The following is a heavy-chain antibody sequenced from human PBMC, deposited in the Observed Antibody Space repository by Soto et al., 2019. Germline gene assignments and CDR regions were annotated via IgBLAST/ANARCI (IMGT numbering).Heavy chain of an antibody. D-gene: IGHD2-15*01. CDR1: GFTFSNYD. CDR3: ARGPTCIEGYCSSGSWHDY. Sequence: EVQLVESGGDLVQPGESLRVSCAASGFTFSNYDMNWVRQAPGKGLEWVSYISSSSGTIYYADSVKGRFTTSRDNAKNSLYLQRNSLRAEDTAVYYCARGPTCIEGYCSSGSWHDYWGPGTLVTVSS. V-gene: IGHV3-48*01. CDR2: ISSSSGTI. J-gene: IGHJ4*02.